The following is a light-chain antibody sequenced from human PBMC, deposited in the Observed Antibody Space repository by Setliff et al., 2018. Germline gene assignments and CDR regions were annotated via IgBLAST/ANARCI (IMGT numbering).Light chain of an antibody. CDR2: AAN. CDR3: QQLNNYT. V-gene: IGKV1-9*01. CDR1: QGISSY. Sequence: DIQLTQSPSFLSASVGDRVTITCRASQGISSYLAWYQQKPGKAPNLLIYAANTLQSGVPSRFSGSGSGTEFTLTISSLQPADFATYYCQQLNNYTFGGGTKVDIK. J-gene: IGKJ4*01.